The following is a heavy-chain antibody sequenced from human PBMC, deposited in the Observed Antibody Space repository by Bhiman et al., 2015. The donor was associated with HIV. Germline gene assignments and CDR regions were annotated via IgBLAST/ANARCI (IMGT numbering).Heavy chain of an antibody. D-gene: IGHD6-13*01. Sequence: EVQLVESGGGLVKPGGSLRFSCAASGFTFRTHSMNWVRQAPGKGLEWVSSISSSSSYIYYADSVKGRFTISRDNAKNSLYLQMNSLRAEDTGVYYCAREYAGTGYYGMDVWGQGTTVTVSS. CDR1: GFTFRTHS. J-gene: IGHJ6*02. CDR2: ISSSSSYI. V-gene: IGHV3-21*03. CDR3: AREYAGTGYYGMDV.